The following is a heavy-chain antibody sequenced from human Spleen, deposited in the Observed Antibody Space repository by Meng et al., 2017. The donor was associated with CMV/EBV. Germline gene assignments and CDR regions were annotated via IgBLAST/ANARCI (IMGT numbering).Heavy chain of an antibody. J-gene: IGHJ4*02. CDR2: IYYSGNT. CDR1: YY. D-gene: IGHD3-9*01. CDR3: ARNPSYDILTGSAYYFDY. Sequence: YYWGWIRQPPGKGLEWIGYIYYSGNTYYKPSLKSRVSMSVDTSKNQFSLKMTFVTAADTAVYFCARNPSYDILTGSAYYFDYWGQGTLVTVSS. V-gene: IGHV4-31*02.